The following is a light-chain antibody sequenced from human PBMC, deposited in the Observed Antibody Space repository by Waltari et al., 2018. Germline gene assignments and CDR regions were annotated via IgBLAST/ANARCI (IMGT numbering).Light chain of an antibody. CDR3: QQYNSYSQ. CDR2: KAS. J-gene: IGKJ4*02. CDR1: QSISSW. Sequence: DIQMTQSPSTLSASVGDRVTITCRASQSISSWLAWYQQKPGKAPKLLIYKASSLESGVPSRFSGSGSGTEFTLTISSLQPDDFATYYCQQYNSYSQFGGGTKVEIK. V-gene: IGKV1-5*03.